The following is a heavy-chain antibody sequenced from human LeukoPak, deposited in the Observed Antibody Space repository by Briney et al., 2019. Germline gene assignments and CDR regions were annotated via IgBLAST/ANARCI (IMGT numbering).Heavy chain of an antibody. D-gene: IGHD6-19*01. V-gene: IGHV3-30*04. Sequence: PGRSLRLSCAASGFTFSSYAMVWVRQAPGKGLEGVAGISYDGSNKYYADSVKGRFPISRDNSKNTVYLQMNSLRLEDTAVYYCARGGAEEWLGLDYWGLGTLVTVSS. J-gene: IGHJ4*02. CDR3: ARGGAEEWLGLDY. CDR2: ISYDGSNK. CDR1: GFTFSSYA.